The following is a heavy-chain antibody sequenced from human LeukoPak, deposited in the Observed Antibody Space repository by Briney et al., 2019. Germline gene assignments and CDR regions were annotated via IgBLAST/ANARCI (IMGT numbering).Heavy chain of an antibody. CDR1: GGTFISYA. V-gene: IGHV1-69*13. Sequence: GASVKVSCKASGGTFISYAISWVRQAPGQGLEWMGGIIPIFGTANYAQKFQGRVTITADESTSTAYMELSSLRSEDTAVYYCARGRAAAGTPYYFDYWGQGTLVTVSS. CDR3: ARGRAAAGTPYYFDY. CDR2: IIPIFGTA. D-gene: IGHD6-13*01. J-gene: IGHJ4*02.